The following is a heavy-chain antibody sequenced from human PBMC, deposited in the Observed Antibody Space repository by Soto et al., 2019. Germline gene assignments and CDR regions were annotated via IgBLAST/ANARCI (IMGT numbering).Heavy chain of an antibody. V-gene: IGHV4-59*05. J-gene: IGHJ6*02. CDR2: IYYSGST. Sequence: SETLSLTCTVSGGSISSYYWSWIRQPPGKGLEWIGSIYYSGSTYYNPSLKSRVTISVDTSKNQFSLKLSSVTAADTAVYYCARTLRFHYYGMDVWGQGTTVTVSS. CDR3: ARTLRFHYYGMDV. D-gene: IGHD3-16*01. CDR1: GGSISSYY.